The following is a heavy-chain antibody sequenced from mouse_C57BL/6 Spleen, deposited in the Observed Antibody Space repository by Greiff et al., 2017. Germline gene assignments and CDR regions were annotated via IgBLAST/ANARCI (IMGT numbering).Heavy chain of an antibody. CDR3: AKNSPLYYSNYLDY. V-gene: IGHV2-5*01. J-gene: IGHJ2*01. CDR2: IWRGGST. CDR1: GFSLTSYG. Sequence: VKLKQSGPGLVQPSQSLSITCTVSGFSLTSYGVHWVRQSPGKGLEWLGVIWRGGSTDYNAAFMSRLSITKDNSKSQVFFKMNSLQADDTAIYYCAKNSPLYYSNYLDYWGQGTTLTVSS. D-gene: IGHD2-5*01.